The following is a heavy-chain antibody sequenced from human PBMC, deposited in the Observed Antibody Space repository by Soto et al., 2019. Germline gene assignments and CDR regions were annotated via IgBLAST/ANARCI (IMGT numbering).Heavy chain of an antibody. D-gene: IGHD2-21*02. V-gene: IGHV4-39*01. CDR2: IYYSGST. J-gene: IGHJ5*02. Sequence: QLQLQESGPGLVKPSETLSLTCTVSGGSISSSSFHWGWIRQPPGKGLEWIGSIYYSGSTYYSPSLPSRVTIAVVTSNHQFSPKPSSVTAAAPAVYYCARRESAAGTDCLFAPWGQGTLVTVSS. CDR1: GGSISSSSFH. CDR3: ARRESAAGTDCLFAP.